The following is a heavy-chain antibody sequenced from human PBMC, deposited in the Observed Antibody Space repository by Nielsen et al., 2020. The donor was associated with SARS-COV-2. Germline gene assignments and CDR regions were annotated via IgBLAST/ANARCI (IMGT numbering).Heavy chain of an antibody. CDR2: IYYSGST. J-gene: IGHJ6*02. CDR3: ARLYCSSTSCNYYYGMDV. V-gene: IGHV4-59*01. D-gene: IGHD2-2*01. CDR1: GGSISSYY. Sequence: SETLSLTCTVSGGSISSYYWSWIRQPPGKGLEWIGYIYYSGSTNYNPSLKSRVTISVDTSKNQFSLKLSSVTAADTAVYYCARLYCSSTSCNYYYGMDVWGQGTTATVSS.